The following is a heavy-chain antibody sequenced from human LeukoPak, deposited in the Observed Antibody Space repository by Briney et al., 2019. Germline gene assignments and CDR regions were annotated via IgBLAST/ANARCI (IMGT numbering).Heavy chain of an antibody. V-gene: IGHV4-39*01. CDR1: GGSISSSSYY. D-gene: IGHD4-17*01. Sequence: SETLSLTCTVSGGSISSSSYYWGWIRQPPGKGLEWIGSIYYSGSTYYNPSLKSRVTISVDTSKNQFSLKLSSVTAADTAVYYCARGRLRPAFDYWGQGTLVTVSS. CDR2: IYYSGST. CDR3: ARGRLRPAFDY. J-gene: IGHJ4*02.